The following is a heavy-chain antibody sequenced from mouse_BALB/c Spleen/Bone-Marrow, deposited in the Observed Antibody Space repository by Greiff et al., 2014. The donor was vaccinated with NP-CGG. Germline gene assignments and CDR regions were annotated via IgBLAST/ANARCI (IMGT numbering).Heavy chain of an antibody. D-gene: IGHD2-3*01. J-gene: IGHJ2*01. CDR3: YECVWGDGSNGEYYFDY. V-gene: IGHV1S34*01. Sequence: LVKTGASVKISCKASGYSFTGYYMHWVKQSHGKSLEWIGYISCYNGATSYNQKFKGKATFTVDTSSSTAYMQYTSLKCENSAVYDGYECVWGDGSNGEYYFDYWGQGTTLTVSS. CDR1: GYSFTGYY. CDR2: ISCYNGAT.